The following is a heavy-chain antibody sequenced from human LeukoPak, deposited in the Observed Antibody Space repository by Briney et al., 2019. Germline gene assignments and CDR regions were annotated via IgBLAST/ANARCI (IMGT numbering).Heavy chain of an antibody. V-gene: IGHV1-69*05. CDR1: GGTFSSYA. CDR3: ARGDSSGSDY. J-gene: IGHJ4*02. CDR2: IIPIFGTA. D-gene: IGHD6-19*01. Sequence: ASVKVSCKASGGTFSSYAISWVRQAPGQGLEWMRRIIPIFGTANYAQKFQGRVTITTDESTSTAYMEPSSLSSEDTAVYYCARGDSSGSDYWGQGTLVTVSS.